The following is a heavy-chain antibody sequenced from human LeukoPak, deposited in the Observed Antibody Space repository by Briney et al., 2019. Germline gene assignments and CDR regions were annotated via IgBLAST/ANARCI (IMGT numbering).Heavy chain of an antibody. CDR3: ARGYNLFDY. CDR2: INHSGST. D-gene: IGHD5-24*01. J-gene: IGHJ4*02. CDR1: GGSFSGYY. Sequence: SETLSLTCAVYGGSFSGYYWSWIRQPPGKGLEWIGEINHSGSTNYNPSLKSRVTISVDMSKNQFSLKLSSVTAADTAEYYCARGYNLFDYWGQGTLVTVSS. V-gene: IGHV4-34*01.